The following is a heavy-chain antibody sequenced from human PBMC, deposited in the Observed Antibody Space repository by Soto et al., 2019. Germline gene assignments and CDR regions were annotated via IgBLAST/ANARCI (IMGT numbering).Heavy chain of an antibody. CDR3: ARGAGTTVTTRDYYYGMDV. D-gene: IGHD4-17*01. J-gene: IGHJ6*02. V-gene: IGHV4-34*01. Sequence: QVQLQQWGAGLLKPSETLSLTCAVYGGSFSGYYWSWIRQPPGKGLEWIGEINHSGSTNYNPSLKCRVTISVDTSKNQFSLKLSSVTAADTAVYYCARGAGTTVTTRDYYYGMDVWGQGTTVTVSS. CDR1: GGSFSGYY. CDR2: INHSGST.